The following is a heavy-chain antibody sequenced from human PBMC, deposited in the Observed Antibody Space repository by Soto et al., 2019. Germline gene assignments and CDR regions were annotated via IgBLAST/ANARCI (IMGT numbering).Heavy chain of an antibody. D-gene: IGHD3-16*02. CDR3: TKEYIVGSTWGYFES. Sequence: QVQLVQSGGGVVQPGRSLRLSCVAAGFIFSTYGMHWVRQVPGKGLEWVAHISYDGSKEYYADSVNGRFTVSRYNAKTTLELQMNGLKTEDTALYYCTKEYIVGSTWGYFESWGEGALVIVSS. V-gene: IGHV3-30*18. CDR2: ISYDGSKE. J-gene: IGHJ4*02. CDR1: GFIFSTYG.